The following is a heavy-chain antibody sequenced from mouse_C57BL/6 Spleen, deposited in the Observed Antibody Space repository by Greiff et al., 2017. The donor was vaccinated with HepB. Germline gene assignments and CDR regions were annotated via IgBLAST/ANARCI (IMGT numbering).Heavy chain of an antibody. CDR2: INYDGSST. CDR3: ARDRHYYGSSFYFDV. D-gene: IGHD1-1*01. Sequence: EVQLVESEGGLVQPGSSMKLSCTASGFTFSDYYMAWVRQVPEKGLEWVANINYDGSSTYYLDSLKSRFIISRDNAKNILYLQMRSLKSEDTATYYCARDRHYYGSSFYFDVWGTGTTVTVSS. V-gene: IGHV5-16*01. J-gene: IGHJ1*03. CDR1: GFTFSDYY.